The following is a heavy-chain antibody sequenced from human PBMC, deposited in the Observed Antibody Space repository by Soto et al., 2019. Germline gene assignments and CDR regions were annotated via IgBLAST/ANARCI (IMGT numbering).Heavy chain of an antibody. CDR3: ARASAGGWFGELMAYYYGIDV. D-gene: IGHD3-10*01. CDR1: GGTFSSYA. CDR2: IIPIFGTA. J-gene: IGHJ6*02. Sequence: QVQLVQSGAEVKKPWSSVKVSCKASGGTFSSYAISWVRQAPGQGLEWIGGIIPIFGTANYAQKFQGRVTVTADESTSTAYMELSSLRSEDTAVYYCARASAGGWFGELMAYYYGIDVWGQGTTVTVSS. V-gene: IGHV1-69*01.